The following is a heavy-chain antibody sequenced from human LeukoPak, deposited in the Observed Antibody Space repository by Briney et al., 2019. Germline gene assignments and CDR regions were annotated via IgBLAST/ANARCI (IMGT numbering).Heavy chain of an antibody. Sequence: GASVKVSCKASGYTFTGYYMHWVRQAPGQGLEWMGWINPNSGGTNYAQKFQGRVTMTRDKSISTAYLQWSSLKASDTAMYYCARQKVYGITAAGPAVSYYYYYMDVWGKGTTVTISS. CDR1: GYTFTGYY. V-gene: IGHV1-2*02. CDR3: ARQKVYGITAAGPAVSYYYYYMDV. J-gene: IGHJ6*03. D-gene: IGHD6-13*01. CDR2: INPNSGGT.